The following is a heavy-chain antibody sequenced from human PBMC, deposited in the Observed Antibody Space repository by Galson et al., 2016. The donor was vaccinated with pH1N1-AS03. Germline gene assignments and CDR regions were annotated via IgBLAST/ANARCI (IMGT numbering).Heavy chain of an antibody. V-gene: IGHV3-33*01. CDR1: GFTFSSHG. J-gene: IGHJ2*01. Sequence: LSCAASGFTFSSHGMHWVRQTPGKGLEWVAVIWHDGSEKYYAASVKGRFTISRDNSKNTLYLQMNSLRAEETAVYYCARDRHYYDYIWGTYRYDWYFDLWGRGTLVTVSS. CDR2: IWHDGSEK. CDR3: ARDRHYYDYIWGTYRYDWYFDL. D-gene: IGHD3-16*02.